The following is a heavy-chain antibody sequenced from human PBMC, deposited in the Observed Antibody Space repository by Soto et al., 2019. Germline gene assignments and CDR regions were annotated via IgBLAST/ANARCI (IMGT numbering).Heavy chain of an antibody. CDR1: GFTFSHYA. V-gene: IGHV3-30-3*01. CDR3: ARDVAGKNYFDP. Sequence: PGGSLRLSCAASGFTFSHYAMHWVRQDPGKGLEWVAIISYDGSKKYYGDSVKGRFTISRDNSKNTLYLQMNSLRVEDTAVYYCARDVAGKNYFDPWGQGTPVTVSS. CDR2: ISYDGSKK. J-gene: IGHJ5*02. D-gene: IGHD1-7*01.